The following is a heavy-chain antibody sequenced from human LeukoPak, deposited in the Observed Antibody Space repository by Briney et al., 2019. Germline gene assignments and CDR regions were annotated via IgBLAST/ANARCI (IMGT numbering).Heavy chain of an antibody. CDR2: ISSSSSYI. Sequence: PGGSLRLSCAASGFTFSSYSMNWVRQAPGKGLEWVSSISSSSSYIYYADSVKGRFTISRDNSKNTLYLQMNSLRAEDTAVYYCARVTPYDSSGYYPDYWGQGTLVTVSS. V-gene: IGHV3-21*01. J-gene: IGHJ4*02. CDR3: ARVTPYDSSGYYPDY. CDR1: GFTFSSYS. D-gene: IGHD3-22*01.